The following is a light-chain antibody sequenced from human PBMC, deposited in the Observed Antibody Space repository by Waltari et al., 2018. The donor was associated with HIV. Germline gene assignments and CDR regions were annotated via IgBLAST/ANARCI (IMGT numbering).Light chain of an antibody. Sequence: DIQMTQSPSSLSASVGDRVTITCRTSQGIRTDLGWYQQKPGKAPKRLMHGASTLQSVVPSRFSGSRVGTEFTLTISILQPEESATYYCLQHNSYPSTVGQGTKVEIK. V-gene: IGKV1-17*01. CDR1: QGIRTD. CDR3: LQHNSYPST. CDR2: GAS. J-gene: IGKJ1*01.